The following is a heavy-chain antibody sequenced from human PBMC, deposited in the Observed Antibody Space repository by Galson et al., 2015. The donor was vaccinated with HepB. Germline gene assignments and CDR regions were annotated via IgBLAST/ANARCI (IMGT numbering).Heavy chain of an antibody. Sequence: SLRLSCAASGFTFSDYYMSWIRQAPGKGLEWVSYISSSGSTIYYADSVKGRFTISRDNAKNSLYLQMNSLRAEDTAVYYCARSTRWDGYNYGYLHYWGQGTLVTVSS. CDR2: ISSSGSTI. J-gene: IGHJ4*02. D-gene: IGHD5-24*01. CDR1: GFTFSDYY. CDR3: ARSTRWDGYNYGYLHY. V-gene: IGHV3-11*01.